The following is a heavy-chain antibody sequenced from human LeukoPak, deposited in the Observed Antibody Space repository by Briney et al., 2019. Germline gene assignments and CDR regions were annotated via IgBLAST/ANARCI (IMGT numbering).Heavy chain of an antibody. Sequence: GGSLRLSCGASGFTFSSHWMSWVRQAPAKGLEWVANIKLDGSENYYVDSVKGPFTISRDNAKNSLYLQMNSLRAEDTAVYYCARFPTHYYFDYWGQGTLITVSS. CDR2: IKLDGSEN. V-gene: IGHV3-7*01. CDR3: ARFPTHYYFDY. CDR1: GFTFSSHW. J-gene: IGHJ4*02.